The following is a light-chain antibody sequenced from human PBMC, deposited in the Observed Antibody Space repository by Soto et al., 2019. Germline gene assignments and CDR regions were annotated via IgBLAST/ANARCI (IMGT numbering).Light chain of an antibody. CDR2: AAS. CDR3: QQYNNWPRT. Sequence: EIVMTQSPATLSVSPGERATLSCRASQSVSSNLAWYQQKRGQAPRLLIYAASTRATGIPARFSGSGSGTEFTLTIGSLQSEDLAVYYCQQYNNWPRTFGQGTKVEIK. CDR1: QSVSSN. V-gene: IGKV3-15*01. J-gene: IGKJ1*01.